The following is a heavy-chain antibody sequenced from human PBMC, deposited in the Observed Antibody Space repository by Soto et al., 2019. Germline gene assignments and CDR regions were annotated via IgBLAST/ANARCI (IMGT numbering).Heavy chain of an antibody. D-gene: IGHD3-3*01. CDR2: MYYSGST. Sequence: QVQLQESGPGLVKPSETLSLTCTVSGGSVSSGSYYWSWIRQPPGKGLERIGNMYYSGSTNYNPYLKSRVTISLDTSKNQFSLKLSSVTAADTAVYYCASWDFDFWSGLSTWIDYWGQGTLVTVFS. CDR3: ASWDFDFWSGLSTWIDY. J-gene: IGHJ4*02. V-gene: IGHV4-61*01. CDR1: GGSVSSGSYY.